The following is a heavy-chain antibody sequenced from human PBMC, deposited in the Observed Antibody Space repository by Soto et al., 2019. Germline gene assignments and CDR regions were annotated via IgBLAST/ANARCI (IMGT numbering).Heavy chain of an antibody. V-gene: IGHV3-7*01. CDR2: IKPDGSQT. CDR3: SRSLNY. Sequence: HPSETLSLTCAVYGGSFSGYYWSWIRQAPGKGLEWVANIKPDGSQTYYVDSVKGRFTVSRDNAENSVFLQMNSLRVEDTAVYYCSRSLNYRGQGTLVTVSS. J-gene: IGHJ4*02. CDR1: GGSFSGYY.